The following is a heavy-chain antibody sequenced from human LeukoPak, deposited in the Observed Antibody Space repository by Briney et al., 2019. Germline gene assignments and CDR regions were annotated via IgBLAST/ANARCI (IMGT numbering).Heavy chain of an antibody. CDR1: AFTGSGNY. Sequence: GGSLRLSCAASAFTGSGNYMSWVRQAPGKGLEWVSVIYSGGSTYYADSVKGRFTISRDKSKNTLYLQMNSLRAEDTAVYYCARARDGYNYYPFDYWGQGTLVTVSS. V-gene: IGHV3-66*01. J-gene: IGHJ4*02. CDR2: IYSGGST. D-gene: IGHD5-24*01. CDR3: ARARDGYNYYPFDY.